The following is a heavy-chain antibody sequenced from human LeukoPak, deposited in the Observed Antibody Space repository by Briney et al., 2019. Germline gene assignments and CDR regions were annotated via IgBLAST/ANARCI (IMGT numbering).Heavy chain of an antibody. V-gene: IGHV3-23*01. J-gene: IGHJ4*03. Sequence: GGSLRLSCAVSGITLSNYGMSWIRQAPGKGLQWVAGISDTGGTITYADSVSGRFTISRDNAKNTLYLQMNSLRAEDTAVYFCAKRGVVIRVILVGFHKQAYYFDSWGHGALVTVSS. CDR1: GITLSNYG. CDR3: AKRGVVIRVILVGFHKQAYYFDS. CDR2: ISDTGGTI. D-gene: IGHD3-22*01.